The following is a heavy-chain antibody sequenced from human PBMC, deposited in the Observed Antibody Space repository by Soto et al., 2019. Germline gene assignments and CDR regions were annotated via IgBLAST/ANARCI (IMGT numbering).Heavy chain of an antibody. V-gene: IGHV4-34*01. CDR2: INHSGST. CDR1: GGSFSGYY. Sequence: QVQLQQWGAGLLKPSETLSLTCAVYGGSFSGYYWSWIRQPPGKGLEWIGEINHSGSTNYNPSLKSRVTISVDTSKNQFSLKLSSVTAADTAVYCCARRFEVNDPRYFDYWGQGTLVTVSS. CDR3: ARRFEVNDPRYFDY. J-gene: IGHJ4*02. D-gene: IGHD1-1*01.